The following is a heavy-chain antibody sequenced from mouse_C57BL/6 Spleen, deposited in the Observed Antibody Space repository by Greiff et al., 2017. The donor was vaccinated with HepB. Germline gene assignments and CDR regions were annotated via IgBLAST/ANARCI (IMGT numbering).Heavy chain of an antibody. J-gene: IGHJ4*01. D-gene: IGHD2-3*01. CDR1: GYSFTDYN. V-gene: IGHV1-39*01. CDR2: INPNYGTT. CDR3: ARGDGYSYAMDY. Sequence: EVKLVESGPELVKPGASVKISCKASGYSFTDYNMNWVKQSNGKSLEWIGVINPNYGTTSYNQKFKGKATLTVDQSSSTAYMQLNSLTSEDSAVYYCARGDGYSYAMDYWGQGTSVTVSS.